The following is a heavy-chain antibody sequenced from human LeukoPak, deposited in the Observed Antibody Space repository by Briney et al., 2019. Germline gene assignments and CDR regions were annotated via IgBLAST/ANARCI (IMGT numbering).Heavy chain of an antibody. V-gene: IGHV1-8*01. Sequence: GASVKVSCKASGYTFTSYDINWVRQATGQGLEWMGWMNPNSGNTGYAQKFQGRVTMTRNTSISTAYMELSSLRSEDTAVYCCARGRTPFWSGSSEYWGQGTLVTVSS. CDR1: GYTFTSYD. CDR2: MNPNSGNT. CDR3: ARGRTPFWSGSSEY. D-gene: IGHD3-3*01. J-gene: IGHJ4*02.